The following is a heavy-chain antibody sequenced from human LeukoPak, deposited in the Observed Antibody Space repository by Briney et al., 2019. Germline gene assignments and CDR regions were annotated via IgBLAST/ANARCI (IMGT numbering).Heavy chain of an antibody. CDR1: GGSISSSSYY. D-gene: IGHD6-19*01. CDR2: IYYSGST. CDR3: ARRGSPSGWYVFDY. J-gene: IGHJ4*02. V-gene: IGHV4-39*01. Sequence: XTCTVSGGSISSSSYYWGWIRQPPGKGLEWIGSIYYSGSTYYNRSLKSRTTESVDTSKNQFSLKLSSAPAAHTAVYSSARRGSPSGWYVFDYWGQGTLVTVSS.